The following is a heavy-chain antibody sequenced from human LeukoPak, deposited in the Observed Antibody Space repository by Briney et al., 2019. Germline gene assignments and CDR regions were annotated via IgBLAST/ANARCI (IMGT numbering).Heavy chain of an antibody. CDR2: IYYSGST. V-gene: IGHV4-59*11. D-gene: IGHD2-21*01. Sequence: SETLSLTCTVSGGSISSHYWSWIRQPPGKGLEWIGYIYYSGSTNYNPSLKSRVTISVDTSKNQFSLKLSPVTAADTAVYYCARMWSSLYAFDIWGQGTMVTVSS. CDR1: GGSISSHY. J-gene: IGHJ3*02. CDR3: ARMWSSLYAFDI.